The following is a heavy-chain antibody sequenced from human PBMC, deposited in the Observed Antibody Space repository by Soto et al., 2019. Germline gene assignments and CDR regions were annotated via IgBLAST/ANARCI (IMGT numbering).Heavy chain of an antibody. CDR1: GFPFRTYA. CDR2: INHSSGTI. V-gene: IGHV3-48*02. D-gene: IGHD5-12*01. Sequence: EVQLVESGGGLIQPGGSLRLSCAASGFPFRTYAMNWVRQAPGKGLEWVSYINHSSGTIYYADSVKGRFTISRDNAKNSLYLQMNSLRDEDTALYYCVRDRGYTGYDLEYWGQGTLVTVSS. J-gene: IGHJ4*02. CDR3: VRDRGYTGYDLEY.